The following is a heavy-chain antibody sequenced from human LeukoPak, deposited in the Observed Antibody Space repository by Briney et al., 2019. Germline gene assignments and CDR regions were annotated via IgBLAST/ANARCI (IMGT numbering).Heavy chain of an antibody. D-gene: IGHD1-26*01. CDR2: INPSGGST. J-gene: IGHJ4*02. CDR1: GYTFTGYY. Sequence: ASVKVSCKASGYTFTGYYMHWVRQAPGQGLEWMGIINPSGGSTSYAQKFQGRVTMTRDTSTSTVYMELNSLRSEDTAVYYCARPKVTSGSPHSDYFDYWGQGTLVTVSS. V-gene: IGHV1-46*01. CDR3: ARPKVTSGSPHSDYFDY.